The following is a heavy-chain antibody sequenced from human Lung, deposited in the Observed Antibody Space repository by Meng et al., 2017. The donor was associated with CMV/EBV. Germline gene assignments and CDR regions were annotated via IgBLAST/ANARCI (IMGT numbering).Heavy chain of an antibody. CDR1: GFTCSDHY. CDR2: ISSTSIHI. V-gene: IGHV3-21*01. CDR3: ARGRGYCSSTNCYLNFDY. D-gene: IGHD2-2*01. J-gene: IGHJ4*02. Sequence: GGSLRLXCAASGFTCSDHYMDWVRQAPGKGLEWVSSISSTSIHIYYADSVKGRFTISRDNGKNLLYLQLNSLRAEDTAVYYCARGRGYCSSTNCYLNFDYWXQGTXVTVSS.